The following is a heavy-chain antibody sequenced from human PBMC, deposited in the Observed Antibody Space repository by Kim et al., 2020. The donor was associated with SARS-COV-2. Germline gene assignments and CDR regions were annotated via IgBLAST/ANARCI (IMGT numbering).Heavy chain of an antibody. V-gene: IGHV1-24*01. CDR1: GYTLTELS. Sequence: ASVKVSCKVSGYTLTELSMHWVRQAPGKGLEWMGGFDPEDGETIYAQKFQGRVTMTEDTSTDTAYMELSSLRSEDTAVYYCATDYSNSGSPYYYYYYGMDVWGQGTTVTVSS. CDR2: FDPEDGET. D-gene: IGHD1-26*01. J-gene: IGHJ6*02. CDR3: ATDYSNSGSPYYYYYYGMDV.